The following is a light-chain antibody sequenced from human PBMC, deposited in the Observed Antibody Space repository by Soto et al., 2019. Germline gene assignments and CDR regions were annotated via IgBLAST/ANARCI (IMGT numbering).Light chain of an antibody. V-gene: IGKV3-11*01. CDR2: DAS. CDR3: QWHANKTQYT. J-gene: IGKJ2*01. Sequence: ELVLTQSPATLSLSPGERATLSCRASQSISSYLAWYQHKPGQAPRLLIYDASNWATGIPARFSSSGSGTGLALTISNREREDYECEFCQWHANKTQYTFGQGTKLEIK. CDR1: QSISSY.